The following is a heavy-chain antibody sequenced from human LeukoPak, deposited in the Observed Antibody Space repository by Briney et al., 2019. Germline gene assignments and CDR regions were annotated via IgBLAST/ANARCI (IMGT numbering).Heavy chain of an antibody. V-gene: IGHV3-48*03. CDR1: GFTFSSYE. J-gene: IGHJ4*02. CDR2: ISSSGSTI. D-gene: IGHD3-3*01. CDR3: AREADTILDY. Sequence: GGSLRLSCAASGFTFSSYEMNWVCQAPGKGLEWVSYISSSGSTIYYADSVKGRFTISRDNAKNSLYLQMNSLRAEDTAVYYCAREADTILDYWGQGTLVTVSS.